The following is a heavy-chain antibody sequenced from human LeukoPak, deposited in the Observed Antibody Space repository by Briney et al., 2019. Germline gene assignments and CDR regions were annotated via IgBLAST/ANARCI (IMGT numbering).Heavy chain of an antibody. D-gene: IGHD6-19*01. Sequence: PSETLSLTCTVSGGSISSSSYYWSWIRQSPEKGLEWIGYIYYSGSGSTNHDPSLRSRATILVDTSKNRFSLNLRSVTAADTAVYYCARHAVYAGSGWSFDYWGQGTLVTVSS. J-gene: IGHJ4*02. CDR3: ARHAVYAGSGWSFDY. CDR2: IYYSGSGST. V-gene: IGHV4-61*05. CDR1: GGSISSSSYY.